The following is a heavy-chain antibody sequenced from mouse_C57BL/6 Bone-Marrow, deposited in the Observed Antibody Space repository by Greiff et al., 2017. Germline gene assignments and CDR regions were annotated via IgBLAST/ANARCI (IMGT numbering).Heavy chain of an antibody. V-gene: IGHV1-69*01. CDR2: IDPSDSYT. CDR1: GYTFTSYW. Sequence: QVQLQQSGAELVMPGASVKLSCKASGYTFTSYWMHWVKQRPGQGLEWIGEIDPSDSYTNYNQKFKGKSTLTVDKSSSTAYMQLSSLTSADSAVYYCARERLSGYFDVWGTGTTVTVSS. CDR3: ARERLSGYFDV. D-gene: IGHD2-2*01. J-gene: IGHJ1*03.